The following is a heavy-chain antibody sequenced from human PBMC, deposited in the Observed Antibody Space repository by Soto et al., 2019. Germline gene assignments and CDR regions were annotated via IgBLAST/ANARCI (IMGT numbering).Heavy chain of an antibody. Sequence: ASVKVSCKASGYTFSSYGISWVRQAPGQGLEWVGWISAYNGNTNYEQKLQGRATVITHTATSTAYIELMSLRSDDYAVYYCAAPRAYHDHHFDYWGQGTLVTVSS. CDR2: ISAYNGNT. D-gene: IGHD1-1*01. CDR3: AAPRAYHDHHFDY. CDR1: GYTFSSYG. V-gene: IGHV1-18*01. J-gene: IGHJ4*02.